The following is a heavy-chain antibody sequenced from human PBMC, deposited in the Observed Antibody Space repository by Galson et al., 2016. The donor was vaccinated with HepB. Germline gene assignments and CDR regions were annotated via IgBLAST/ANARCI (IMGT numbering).Heavy chain of an antibody. CDR2: TYYRSKWYT. CDR3: ARGRRHFYYYYFLDV. V-gene: IGHV6-1*01. CDR1: GDSVSSNSAA. Sequence: CAISGDSVSSNSAAWNWIRQSPSRGLEWLGRTYYRSKWYTDYAVFVKSRITINPDTSRNQFSLQLNSVTPEDTAVYYCARGRRHFYYYYFLDVWGKGTTVTVSS. J-gene: IGHJ6*03.